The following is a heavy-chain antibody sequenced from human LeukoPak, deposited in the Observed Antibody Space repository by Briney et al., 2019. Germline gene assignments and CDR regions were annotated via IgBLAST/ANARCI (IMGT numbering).Heavy chain of an antibody. D-gene: IGHD1-1*01. CDR1: GGSISSYY. CDR3: ARTGTTGFTWLDS. CDR2: IYYSGST. V-gene: IGHV4-59*01. Sequence: SETLSLTCTVSGGSISSYYWSWIRQPPGKGLEWIGYIYYSGSTNYNPSLKSRVTISVDTSRNHFSLRLSSVTAADTAVYYCARTGTTGFTWLDSWGQGTLVTVSS. J-gene: IGHJ5*01.